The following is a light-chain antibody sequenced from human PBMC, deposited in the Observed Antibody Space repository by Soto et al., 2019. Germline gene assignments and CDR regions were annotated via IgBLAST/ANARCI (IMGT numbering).Light chain of an antibody. CDR3: QQRSNWPPMYT. J-gene: IGKJ2*01. Sequence: EIVLTQSPATLSLSPGERATLSCRASQSVSRYLAWYQQKPGQAPRLLIYDASNRATGIPARFSGSGSGTDFTLTISSLEPEDFAFYYCQQRSNWPPMYTFGQGTKLEIK. V-gene: IGKV3-11*01. CDR1: QSVSRY. CDR2: DAS.